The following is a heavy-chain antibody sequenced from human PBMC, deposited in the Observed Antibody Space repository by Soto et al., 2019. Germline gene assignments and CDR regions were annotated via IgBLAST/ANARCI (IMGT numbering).Heavy chain of an antibody. J-gene: IGHJ6*02. CDR2: ISGNGGST. Sequence: EVQLLESGGDLVQPGGSLRLSCAASGFAFNIYAMSWVRQAPGKGLHWVSTISGNGGSTYYADSVKGRFTVSRDNSEDTLYMQLKSLRAEATAVYYCARFLTSSSSYYSDGMDVWGQGTTVTVSS. CDR3: ARFLTSSSSYYSDGMDV. D-gene: IGHD6-6*01. CDR1: GFAFNIYA. V-gene: IGHV3-23*01.